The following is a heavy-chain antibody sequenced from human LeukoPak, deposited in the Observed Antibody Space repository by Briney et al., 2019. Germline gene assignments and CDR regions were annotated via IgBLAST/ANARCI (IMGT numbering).Heavy chain of an antibody. CDR1: GFTFSSYA. J-gene: IGHJ4*02. Sequence: AGGSLRLSCAASGFTFSSYAMNWVRQAPGKGLEWVGFISSEAYGGTPEYAASVKGRFTISRDDSKSIAYLQMNSLKTEDTAVYYCTRDQTPYYWGQGTLVTVSS. V-gene: IGHV3-49*04. CDR3: TRDQTPYY. CDR2: ISSEAYGGTP.